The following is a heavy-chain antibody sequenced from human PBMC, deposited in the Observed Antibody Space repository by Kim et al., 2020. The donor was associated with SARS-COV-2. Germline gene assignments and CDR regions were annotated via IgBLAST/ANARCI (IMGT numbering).Heavy chain of an antibody. J-gene: IGHJ3*02. D-gene: IGHD3-22*01. V-gene: IGHV3-30*18. CDR3: AKASLAWWLLLSLHAFDI. CDR1: GFTFSSYG. CDR2: ISYDGSNK. Sequence: GGSLRLSCAASGFTFSSYGMHWVRQAPGKGLEWVAVISYDGSNKYYADSVKGRFTISRDNSKNTLYLQMNSLRAEDTAVYYCAKASLAWWLLLSLHAFDIWGQGTMVTVSS.